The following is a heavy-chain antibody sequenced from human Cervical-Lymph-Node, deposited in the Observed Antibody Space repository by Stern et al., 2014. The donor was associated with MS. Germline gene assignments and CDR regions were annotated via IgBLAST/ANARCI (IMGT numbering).Heavy chain of an antibody. D-gene: IGHD3-9*01. J-gene: IGHJ5*02. CDR2: IIPIFGTA. CDR3: ARGESTLTGYLRVYNWLDP. CDR1: GGTFSSYA. V-gene: IGHV1-69*06. Sequence: QVQLVQSGAEVKKPGSSVKVSCKASGGTFSSYAISWVRQAPGQGLEWMGGIIPIFGTANYAQKFQGRVTLTRDTSTSTVHMELSSPRSEDTAVYYCARGESTLTGYLRVYNWLDPWGQGTLVTVSS.